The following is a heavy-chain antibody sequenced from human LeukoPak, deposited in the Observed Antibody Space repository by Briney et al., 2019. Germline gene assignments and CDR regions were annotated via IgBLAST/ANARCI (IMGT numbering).Heavy chain of an antibody. V-gene: IGHV1-46*01. D-gene: IGHD5-12*01. CDR2: INPSGGST. J-gene: IGHJ4*02. CDR3: ARGALAVSGYESPLDY. CDR1: GYTFTSYY. Sequence: GASVKVSCKASGYTFTSYYMHWVRQAPGQGLEWMGIINPSGGSTSYAQKFQGRVTMTRDTSTSTVYMELSSLRSEDTAVYYCARGALAVSGYESPLDYWGQGTLVTVSS.